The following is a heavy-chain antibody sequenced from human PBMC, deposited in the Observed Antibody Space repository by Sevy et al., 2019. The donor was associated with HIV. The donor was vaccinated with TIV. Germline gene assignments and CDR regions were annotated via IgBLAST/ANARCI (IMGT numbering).Heavy chain of an antibody. J-gene: IGHJ4*02. CDR2: MHSDDTT. D-gene: IGHD5-18*01. CDR3: ARGKSGYGYALNY. V-gene: IGHV3-66*01. CDR1: GFTVNSNY. Sequence: GGALRLSCAASGFTVNSNYMTWVRQAPGKGLEGVSAMHSDDTTYHADSVNDRFTISRDNFKNTLYLHMSSLRAEDTAVYYCARGKSGYGYALNYWGQGTLVTVSS.